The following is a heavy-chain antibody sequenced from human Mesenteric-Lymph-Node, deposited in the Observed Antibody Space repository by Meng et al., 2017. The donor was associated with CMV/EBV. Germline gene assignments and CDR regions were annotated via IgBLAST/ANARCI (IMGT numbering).Heavy chain of an antibody. V-gene: IGHV3-30*02. CDR1: GFTFDVYG. D-gene: IGHD6-13*01. CDR3: AKDRQLVNYYGLEV. J-gene: IGHJ6*02. CDR2: IRYDGNNE. Sequence: GESLKISCAASGFTFDVYGMHWVRQAPGKGLEWVAFIRYDGNNEYYADSVKGRFTISRDSSKNTLYLQMNSLRADDTAVYYCAKDRQLVNYYGLEVWGQGTTVTVSS.